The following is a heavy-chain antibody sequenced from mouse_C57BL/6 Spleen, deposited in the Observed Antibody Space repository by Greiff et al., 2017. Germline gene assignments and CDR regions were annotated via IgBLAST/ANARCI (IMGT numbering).Heavy chain of an antibody. Sequence: VQLQQPGAELVKPGASVKLSCKASGYTFTSYWMQWVKQRPGQGLEWIGEIDPSDSYTNYNQKFKGKATLPVDTSYSTAYMQLSSLTSEDSAVYYCAICVSNFFDYWGQGTTLTVSS. CDR2: IDPSDSYT. CDR3: AICVSNFFDY. D-gene: IGHD2-5*01. CDR1: GYTFTSYW. J-gene: IGHJ2*01. V-gene: IGHV1-50*01.